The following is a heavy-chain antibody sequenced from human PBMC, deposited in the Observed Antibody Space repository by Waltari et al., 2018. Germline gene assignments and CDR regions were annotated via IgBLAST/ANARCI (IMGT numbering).Heavy chain of an antibody. CDR1: GGTFSSYA. J-gene: IGHJ6*02. CDR3: ARDLSRDGYTEERDYGMDV. CDR2: IIPIFGTA. D-gene: IGHD5-12*01. V-gene: IGHV1-69*01. Sequence: QVQLVQSGAEVKKPGSSVKVACKASGGTFSSYAISWVRQAPGQGLEWMGGIIPIFGTANYAQKFQGRVTITADESTSTAYMELSSLRSEDTAVYYCARDLSRDGYTEERDYGMDVWGQGTTVTVSS.